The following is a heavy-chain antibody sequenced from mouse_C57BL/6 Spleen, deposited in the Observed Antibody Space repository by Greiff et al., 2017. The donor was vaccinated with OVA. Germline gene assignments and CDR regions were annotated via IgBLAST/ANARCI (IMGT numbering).Heavy chain of an antibody. CDR3: AREQANSVKPWAMDD. V-gene: IGHV1-81*01. CDR2: IYPRSGNT. D-gene: IGHD4-1*01. Sequence: VKLMESGAELARPGASVKLSCKASGYTFTSYGISWVKQRTGQGLEWIGEIYPRSGNTYYNEKFKGKATLTSDKSSSTAYMELSSLSSEDSAVYFCAREQANSVKPWAMDDWGPGTSVTVSS. CDR1: GYTFTSYG. J-gene: IGHJ4*01.